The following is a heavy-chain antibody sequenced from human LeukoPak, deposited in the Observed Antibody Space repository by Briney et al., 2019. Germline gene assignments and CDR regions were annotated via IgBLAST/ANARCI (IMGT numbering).Heavy chain of an antibody. CDR2: INHSGST. CDR3: ARGLYFDY. CDR1: GGSFSGYY. V-gene: IGHV4-34*01. Sequence: PSETLSLACAVYGGSFSGYYWSWIRQPPGKGLEWIGEINHSGSTNYNPSLKSRVTISVDTSKNQFSLKLSSVTAADTAVYYCARGLYFDYWDQGTLVTVSS. J-gene: IGHJ4*02.